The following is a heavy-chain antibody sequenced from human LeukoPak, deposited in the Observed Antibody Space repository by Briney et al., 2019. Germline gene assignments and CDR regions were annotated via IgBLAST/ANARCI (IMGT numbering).Heavy chain of an antibody. CDR3: AKNTGLDMVPGIGYLGY. V-gene: IGHV3-23*01. CDR2: ISGNGGST. D-gene: IGHD3-10*01. CDR1: GFTFSSYA. J-gene: IGHJ4*02. Sequence: GGSLRLSCAASGFTFSSYAMSWVRQAPGKGLEWVTGISGNGGSTSYAASEKRRCTISRDNSKNTLYLQMNSRGADDAAVYYWAKNTGLDMVPGIGYLGYWGQGTLVTVSS.